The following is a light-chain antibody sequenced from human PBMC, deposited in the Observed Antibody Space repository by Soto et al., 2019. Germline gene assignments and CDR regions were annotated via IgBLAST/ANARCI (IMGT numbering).Light chain of an antibody. CDR1: QSISRW. J-gene: IGKJ1*01. V-gene: IGKV1-5*03. CDR3: QEFETYT. Sequence: DIQMTQSPSTLSASVGDRVTITCRASQSISRWFAWYQQKPGKVPKLLIYKASNLESGVPSRFSGSGFETEFTLTISGLQPEDFATYYCQEFETYTFGQGTKV. CDR2: KAS.